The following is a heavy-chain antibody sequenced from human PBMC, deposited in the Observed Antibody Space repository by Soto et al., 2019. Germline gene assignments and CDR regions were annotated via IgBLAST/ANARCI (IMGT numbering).Heavy chain of an antibody. CDR1: GYTFISYA. CDR2: INAGNGNT. CDR3: ARGPGGPDGPGDY. D-gene: IGHD2-15*01. V-gene: IGHV1-3*01. J-gene: IGHJ4*02. Sequence: QVQLMQSGAEVKKPGASVKVSCKASGYTFISYAMHWVRQAPGQRLEWMGWINAGNGNTKYSQKFQGRVTITRDTSASTAYMELSSLRSEDTAVYYCARGPGGPDGPGDYWGQGTLVTVSS.